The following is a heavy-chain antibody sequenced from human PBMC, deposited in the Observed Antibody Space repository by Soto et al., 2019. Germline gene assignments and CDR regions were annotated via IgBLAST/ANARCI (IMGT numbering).Heavy chain of an antibody. CDR1: GFTFSNHW. CDR2: IKLDGSEK. V-gene: IGHV3-7*03. J-gene: IGHJ4*02. CDR3: ASATVGRGGVAY. D-gene: IGHD3-16*01. Sequence: GGSLRLSCAASGFTFSNHWMSWVRQAPGKWLEWVANIKLDGSEKYYVDSVKGRFTISRDNAKNSLYLQMNSLRAEDTAVYYCASATVGRGGVAYWGQGTLVTVSS.